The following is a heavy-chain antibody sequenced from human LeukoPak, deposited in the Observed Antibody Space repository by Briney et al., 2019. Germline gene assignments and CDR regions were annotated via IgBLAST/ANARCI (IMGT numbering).Heavy chain of an antibody. Sequence: GASVKVSCKASGYTITSYGISWVRQAPGQGLEWMGWISAYNGNTNYAQKLQGRVTMTTDTSTSTAYMELRSLRSDDTAVYYCARAVNPNYDFWSGYRYYFDYWGQGTLVTVSS. J-gene: IGHJ4*02. D-gene: IGHD3-3*01. V-gene: IGHV1-18*01. CDR1: GYTITSYG. CDR2: ISAYNGNT. CDR3: ARAVNPNYDFWSGYRYYFDY.